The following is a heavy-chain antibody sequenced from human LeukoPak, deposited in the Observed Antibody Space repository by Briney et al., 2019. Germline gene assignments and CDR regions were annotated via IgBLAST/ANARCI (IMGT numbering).Heavy chain of an antibody. V-gene: IGHV3-21*04. CDR2: ISIISGYI. Sequence: GGSLRLSCAASGFTFSSYSMNWVRQAPGKGLEWVSSISIISGYIYYADSVKGRFNISRDNAKNSLYLQMNSLRAEDTAVYYCARDCGGDCYSPVSYYYYMDVWGKGTTVTISS. CDR3: ARDCGGDCYSPVSYYYYMDV. CDR1: GFTFSSYS. J-gene: IGHJ6*03. D-gene: IGHD2-21*02.